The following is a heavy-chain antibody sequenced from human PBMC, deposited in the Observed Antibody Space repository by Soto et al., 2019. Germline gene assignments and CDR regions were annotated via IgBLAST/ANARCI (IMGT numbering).Heavy chain of an antibody. CDR2: ISSSSSTI. CDR1: GFTFSSYS. Sequence: GGSLRLSCAASGFTFSSYSMNWVRQAPGKGLEWVSYISSSSSTIYYADSVKGRFTISRDNAKNSLYLQMNSLRAEDTAVYYCARVGYCISTSCYHFDYWGQGTLVTVSS. D-gene: IGHD2-2*01. J-gene: IGHJ4*02. V-gene: IGHV3-48*04. CDR3: ARVGYCISTSCYHFDY.